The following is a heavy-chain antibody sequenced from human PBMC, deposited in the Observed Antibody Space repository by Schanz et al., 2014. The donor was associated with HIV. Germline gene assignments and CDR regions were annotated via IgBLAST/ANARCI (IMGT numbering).Heavy chain of an antibody. CDR3: ARGRNGMGV. J-gene: IGHJ6*02. CDR1: GFTFSSSG. Sequence: QVQLVESGGGVVQPGRSLRLSCTASGFTFSSSGMHWVRQAPGKGLEWVAAMWYDESHKGYADSVKGRFTISRDNSKNTLYLQMNSLTVDDTAVYYCARGRNGMGVWGPGTTVTVSS. CDR2: MWYDESHK. V-gene: IGHV3-33*01.